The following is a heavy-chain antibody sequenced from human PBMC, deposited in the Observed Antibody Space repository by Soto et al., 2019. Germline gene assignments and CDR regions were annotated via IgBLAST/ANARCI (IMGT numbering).Heavy chain of an antibody. CDR1: GDSVSSNSAA. CDR2: TYYRSKWYN. CDR3: ARDGEIPGGYADYYGMDV. Sequence: SQTLSLTCAISGDSVSSNSAAWNWIRQSPSRGLEWLGRTYYRSKWYNDYAVSVKSRITINPDTSKNQFSLQLNSVTPEDTAVYYCARDGEIPGGYADYYGMDVWGQGTTVTVSS. D-gene: IGHD3-10*01. V-gene: IGHV6-1*01. J-gene: IGHJ6*02.